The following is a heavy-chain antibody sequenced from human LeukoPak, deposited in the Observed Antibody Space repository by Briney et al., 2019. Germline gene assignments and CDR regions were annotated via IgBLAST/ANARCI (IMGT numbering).Heavy chain of an antibody. D-gene: IGHD6-19*01. Sequence: GGSLRLSCAASGFTFSSYAMSWVRQAPGKGLEWVSGISGSGDSTYYADSVKGRFTISRDNSKNTLYLQMNSLRAEDTAVYYCARRSDIAVAGAFDYWGQGTLVTVSS. CDR1: GFTFSSYA. V-gene: IGHV3-23*01. CDR3: ARRSDIAVAGAFDY. J-gene: IGHJ4*02. CDR2: ISGSGDST.